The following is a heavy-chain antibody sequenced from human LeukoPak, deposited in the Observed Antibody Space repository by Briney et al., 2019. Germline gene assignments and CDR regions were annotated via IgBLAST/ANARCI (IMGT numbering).Heavy chain of an antibody. J-gene: IGHJ6*02. D-gene: IGHD3-3*01. Sequence: GASVKVSCKASGYTFTSYDINWVRQATGQGLEWMGWMNPNCGNTGYAQKFQGRVTMTRNTSISTAYMELSSLRSEDTAVYYCARGLEGFLASGDYYYYGMDVWGQGTTVTVSS. CDR1: GYTFTSYD. CDR3: ARGLEGFLASGDYYYYGMDV. CDR2: MNPNCGNT. V-gene: IGHV1-8*01.